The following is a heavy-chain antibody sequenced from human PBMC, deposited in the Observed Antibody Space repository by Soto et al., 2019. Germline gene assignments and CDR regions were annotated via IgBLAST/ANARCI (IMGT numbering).Heavy chain of an antibody. V-gene: IGHV4-39*01. CDR3: ARHVKGTYYPYFFDY. D-gene: IGHD1-26*01. J-gene: IGHJ4*02. CDR2: IYYGGST. Sequence: QLQLQESGPGLVKPSETLSLTCTVSGDSISSSSHYWGWIRQPPGKGLEWIGSIYYGGSTYYNPSLNPSLKSRVTISVDTSENQFSLKLSSVTAADTAVFYCARHVKGTYYPYFFDYWGQGTLVTVSS. CDR1: GDSISSSSHY.